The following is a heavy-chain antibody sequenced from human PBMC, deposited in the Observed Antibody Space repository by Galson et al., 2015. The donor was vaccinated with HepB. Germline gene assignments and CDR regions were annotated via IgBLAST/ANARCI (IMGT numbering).Heavy chain of an antibody. CDR2: ISAYNGNT. V-gene: IGHV1-18*01. CDR1: GYTFTSYG. CDR3: ARGGGPWFREMYYYYYMDV. D-gene: IGHD3-10*01. Sequence: SVKVSCKASGYTFTSYGISWVRQAPGQGLEWMGWISAYNGNTNYAQKLQGRVTMTTDTSTSTAYMELRSLRSDDTAVYYCARGGGPWFREMYYYYYMDVWGKGTTVTVSS. J-gene: IGHJ6*03.